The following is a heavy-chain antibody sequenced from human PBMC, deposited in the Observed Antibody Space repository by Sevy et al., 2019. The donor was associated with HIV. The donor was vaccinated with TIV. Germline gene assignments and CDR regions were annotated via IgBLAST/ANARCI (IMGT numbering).Heavy chain of an antibody. J-gene: IGHJ4*01. V-gene: IGHV3-7*01. CDR2: KKQDGSDK. CDR3: ANEQYGRFDS. Sequence: GGSLRLSCAASGFTFSGYWMNWVRQAPGKGLEWVANKKQDGSDKYYVDSVKGRFTISRDNAKNSLYLQMNSLRVEDTAVYYCANEQYGRFDSWGQEPWSPSPQ. D-gene: IGHD1-26*01. CDR1: GFTFSGYW.